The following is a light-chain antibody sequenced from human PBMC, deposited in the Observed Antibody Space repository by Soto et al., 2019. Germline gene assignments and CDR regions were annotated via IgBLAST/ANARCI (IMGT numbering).Light chain of an antibody. CDR3: GTWDSSLGHVI. CDR1: STNIWINN. V-gene: IGLV1-51*01. J-gene: IGLJ2*01. Sequence: QSVLTQPPSVSAAPGQKVTISCSGSSTNIWINNVSWYQQFPGAAPKLLIYDNKIRPSGIPDRFSASRSGTSATLGITGLQTEDEADYYCGTWDSSLGHVIFGGGTKLTVL. CDR2: DNK.